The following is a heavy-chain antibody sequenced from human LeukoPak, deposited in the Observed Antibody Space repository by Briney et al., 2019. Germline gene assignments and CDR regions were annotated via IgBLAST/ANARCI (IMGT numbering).Heavy chain of an antibody. D-gene: IGHD3-22*01. CDR3: ARAVYYESSGYYLDY. CDR1: GGTFSSYA. V-gene: IGHV1-69*04. J-gene: IGHJ4*02. Sequence: GSSVKVSCKASGGTFSSYAISWVRQAPGQGLEWMGRIIPILGIANYAQKFQGRVTITADKSTSTAYMELSSLRSEDTAVYYCARAVYYESSGYYLDYWGQGTLVTVSS. CDR2: IIPILGIA.